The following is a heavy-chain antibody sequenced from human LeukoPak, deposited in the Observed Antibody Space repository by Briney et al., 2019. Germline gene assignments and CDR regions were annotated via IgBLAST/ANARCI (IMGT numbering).Heavy chain of an antibody. J-gene: IGHJ4*02. CDR3: AREGRSRTNTGGDLDY. Sequence: PSETLSLTCAVCGGSFNAYYWTWVRQAPGKGVEWVGEIYHSGRTNYNPSLNSRVTISVHTSKTQFSLKVTSVTAADTAVYYCAREGRSRTNTGGDLDYWARGSLVTVSS. CDR1: GGSFNAYY. D-gene: IGHD3-16*01. CDR2: IYHSGRT. V-gene: IGHV4-34*01.